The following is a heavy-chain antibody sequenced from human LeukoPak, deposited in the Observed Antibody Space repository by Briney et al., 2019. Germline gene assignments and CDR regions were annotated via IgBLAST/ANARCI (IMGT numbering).Heavy chain of an antibody. Sequence: SVKVSCKASGGTFSSYAISWVRQAPGQGLEWMGGIIPIFGTANYAQKFQGRVTITTDESTSTAYMELSSLRSEDTAVYYCAREVGSAAGNVYWGQGTLVTVSS. CDR1: GGTFSSYA. D-gene: IGHD6-13*01. CDR2: IIPIFGTA. J-gene: IGHJ4*02. CDR3: AREVGSAAGNVY. V-gene: IGHV1-69*05.